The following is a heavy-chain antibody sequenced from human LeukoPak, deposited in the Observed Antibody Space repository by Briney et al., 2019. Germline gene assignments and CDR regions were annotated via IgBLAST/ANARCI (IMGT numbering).Heavy chain of an antibody. J-gene: IGHJ6*02. CDR2: IKSKIDGETI. D-gene: IGHD1-20*01. Sequence: GGSLRLSCGVSGFSFNNAYMSWVRQAPGKGPEWVGLIKSKIDGETIEYAAPVKDRFVISREDSKNTVYLQMTSLKIEDTAVYYCTTAGISGTRWYYNGMDVWGQGTTVTVSS. CDR3: TTAGISGTRWYYNGMDV. V-gene: IGHV3-15*01. CDR1: GFSFNNAY.